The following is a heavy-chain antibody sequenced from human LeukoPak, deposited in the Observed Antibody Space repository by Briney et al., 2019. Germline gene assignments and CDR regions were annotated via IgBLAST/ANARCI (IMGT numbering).Heavy chain of an antibody. CDR2: ITNDGKVQ. D-gene: IGHD1-26*01. CDR1: GFAFRTYS. V-gene: IGHV3-30*04. J-gene: IGHJ5*02. CDR3: ASEERVGATYDLDA. Sequence: GGSLRLSCAASGFAFRTYSMHWVRQAPGKGLEWLAVITNDGKVQHYTDSVKGRFTVSRDNSKNTLYLQMISLRPEDTAFYCCASEERVGATYDLDAWGRGTLVTVSS.